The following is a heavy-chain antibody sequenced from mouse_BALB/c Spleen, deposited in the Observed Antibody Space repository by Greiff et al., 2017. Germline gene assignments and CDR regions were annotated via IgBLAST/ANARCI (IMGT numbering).Heavy chain of an antibody. D-gene: IGHD2-4*01. J-gene: IGHJ4*01. CDR2: ISTYYGNT. V-gene: IGHV1S137*01. Sequence: QVQLQQSGPELVRPGVSVKISCKGSGYTFTDYAMHWVKQSHAKSLEWIGVISTYYGNTNYNQKFKGKATMTVDKSSSTAYMELARLTSEDSAIYYCAREGDYSGGAYAMDYWGQGTSVTVSS. CDR1: GYTFTDYA. CDR3: AREGDYSGGAYAMDY.